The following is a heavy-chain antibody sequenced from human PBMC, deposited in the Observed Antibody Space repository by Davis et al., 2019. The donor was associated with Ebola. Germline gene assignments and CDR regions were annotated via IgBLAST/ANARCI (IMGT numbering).Heavy chain of an antibody. D-gene: IGHD4-17*01. CDR2: ISGSGST. CDR3: AKGSLYGSRSITAGMDV. V-gene: IGHV3-23*01. CDR1: GFTFTSYS. J-gene: IGHJ6*02. Sequence: GESLKISCAASGFTFTSYSMTWVRQAPGKGLEWVSGISGSGSTYYADSVKGRFTFSRENSKNTLYLQMNSLRAEDTAVYYCAKGSLYGSRSITAGMDVWGQGTTVTVSS.